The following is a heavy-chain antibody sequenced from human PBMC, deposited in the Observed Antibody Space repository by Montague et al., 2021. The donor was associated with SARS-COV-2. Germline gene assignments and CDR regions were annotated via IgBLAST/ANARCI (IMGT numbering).Heavy chain of an antibody. V-gene: IGHV2-70*01. CDR1: GFSLTTSGVS. J-gene: IGHJ3*02. D-gene: IGHD4-23*01. Sequence: PALVKPTQTLTLTCTFSGFSLTTSGVSVGWMRQPPGKAPEWLALXDWDDDKFYTSSLRTRLTISKDTSKNLVVLTMTNMDPVDTATYYCVRIAVDSSNFDAFDTWGQGAPVIVSA. CDR3: VRIAVDSSNFDAFDT. CDR2: XDWDDDK.